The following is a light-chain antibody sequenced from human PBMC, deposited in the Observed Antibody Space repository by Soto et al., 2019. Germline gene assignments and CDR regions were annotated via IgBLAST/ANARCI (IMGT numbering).Light chain of an antibody. CDR3: SSYTTSTTWV. V-gene: IGLV2-14*01. CDR2: EVS. CDR1: SSDVGAYNH. J-gene: IGLJ3*02. Sequence: QSALTQPASVSGSPGQSITFSCTGTSSDVGAYNHVSWYQQFPSEAPKLMIYEVSNRPSGVSNRFSGSKSGNTASLTISGLQAEDEADYYCSSYTTSTTWVFGGGTKLTVL.